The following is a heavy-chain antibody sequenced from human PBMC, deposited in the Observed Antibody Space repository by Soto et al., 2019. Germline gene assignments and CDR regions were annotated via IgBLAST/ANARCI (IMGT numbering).Heavy chain of an antibody. CDR2: IIPVFLAA. V-gene: IGHV1-69*13. D-gene: IGHD6-19*01. Sequence: SVKVSCKASGDTLSNFAISWVRQAPGQGLEWTGGIIPVFLAAKYAQKFQGRVTITADESTNTAYMELRNLTSEDTAVYYCARVQQWLVAWWFDPWGQGTLVTVSS. CDR1: GDTLSNFA. CDR3: ARVQQWLVAWWFDP. J-gene: IGHJ5*02.